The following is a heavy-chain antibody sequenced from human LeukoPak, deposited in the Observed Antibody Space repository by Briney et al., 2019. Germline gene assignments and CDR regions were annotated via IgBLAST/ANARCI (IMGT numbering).Heavy chain of an antibody. J-gene: IGHJ4*02. Sequence: GGSLRLSCAASGFTFSSYSMNWVRQAPGKGLEWVSYISSSSSTIYYADSVKGRFTISRDNAKSSLYLQMNSLRAEDTAVYYCARDLNWNSPVWGQGTLVTVSS. D-gene: IGHD1-7*01. V-gene: IGHV3-48*01. CDR2: ISSSSSTI. CDR1: GFTFSSYS. CDR3: ARDLNWNSPV.